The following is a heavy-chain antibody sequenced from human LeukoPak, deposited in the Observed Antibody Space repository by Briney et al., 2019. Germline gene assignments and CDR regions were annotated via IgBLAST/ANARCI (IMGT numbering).Heavy chain of an antibody. CDR3: ARRGYCSGGSCYPSDYFDY. J-gene: IGHJ4*02. CDR2: INHSGST. Sequence: SETLSLTCAVYGGSFSGYYWSWIRQPPGKGLEWIGEINHSGSTNYNPSLKSRVTISVDTSKNQFSLKLSPVTAADTAVYYCARRGYCSGGSCYPSDYFDYWGQGTLVTVSS. CDR1: GGSFSGYY. D-gene: IGHD2-15*01. V-gene: IGHV4-34*01.